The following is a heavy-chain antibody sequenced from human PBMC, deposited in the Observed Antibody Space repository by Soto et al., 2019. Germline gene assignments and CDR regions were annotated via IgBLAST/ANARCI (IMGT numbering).Heavy chain of an antibody. CDR2: NYSTGTT. CDR1: GGSIISYY. Sequence: QVQLQESGPGLVKPSETLSLTCTVSGGSIISYYWSWLRQPAGKGLEGIGRNYSTGTTTYNPALKSRVTMSVDRSKNQFSLKLTSVTAADTAVYYCAREAGDDYGDFDDYWGQGTQVTVSS. V-gene: IGHV4-4*07. CDR3: AREAGDDYGDFDDY. D-gene: IGHD4-17*01. J-gene: IGHJ4*02.